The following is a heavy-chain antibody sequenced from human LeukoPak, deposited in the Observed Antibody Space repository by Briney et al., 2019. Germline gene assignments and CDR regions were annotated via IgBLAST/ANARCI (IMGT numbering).Heavy chain of an antibody. D-gene: IGHD5-12*01. J-gene: IGHJ6*02. CDR1: GFTFSSYA. CDR2: ISGRGGST. CDR3: AKDYVGGYDPYYYYGMDV. Sequence: GVSLRLSCAASGFTFSSYAMSWVRHAPGKGLEWVSAISGRGGSTYYADSVKGRFTISRDNSKNTLYLQMNSLRAEDTAVYYCAKDYVGGYDPYYYYGMDVWGQGTTVTVSS. V-gene: IGHV3-23*01.